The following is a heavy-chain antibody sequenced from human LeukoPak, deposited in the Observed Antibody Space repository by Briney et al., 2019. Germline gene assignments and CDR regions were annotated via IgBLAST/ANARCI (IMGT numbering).Heavy chain of an antibody. CDR1: GGSISSSSYY. Sequence: SETLSLTCTVSGGSISSSSYYWGWIRQPPGKGLEWIGSIYYSGSTYYNPSLKSRVTISVDTSKNQFSLKLSSVTAADTAVYYCARGLVDKNWLDPWGQGTLVTVSS. J-gene: IGHJ5*02. CDR2: IYYSGST. CDR3: ARGLVDKNWLDP. D-gene: IGHD2-15*01. V-gene: IGHV4-39*01.